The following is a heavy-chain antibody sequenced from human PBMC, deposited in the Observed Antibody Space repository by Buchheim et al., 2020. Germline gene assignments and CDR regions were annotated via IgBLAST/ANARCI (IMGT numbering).Heavy chain of an antibody. CDR3: AKRRREYSSSPFDY. J-gene: IGHJ4*02. V-gene: IGHV3-30*18. Sequence: QVQLVESGGGVVQPGRSLRLSCTASGFSFSAYGMHWVRQAPGKGLEWVAFISDDGSNKYYADSVKGRFTISRDNPKKTLNLQMSSLRVEDTAVYYCAKRRREYSSSPFDYWGQGTL. CDR1: GFSFSAYG. D-gene: IGHD6-6*01. CDR2: ISDDGSNK.